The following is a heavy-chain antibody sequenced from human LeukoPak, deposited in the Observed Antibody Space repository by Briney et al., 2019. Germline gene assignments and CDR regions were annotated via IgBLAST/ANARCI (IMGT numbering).Heavy chain of an antibody. Sequence: GGSLRLSCAASGFAFSTYSMIWVRQAPGKGLEWVSYISPGSSTIYYADFAKGRFTISRDDGEKSLYLQMNPLRAEDTAVYYCATQAWRTHGAGGYHDDCWGHGTLVTVSS. CDR2: ISPGSSTI. J-gene: IGHJ4*01. CDR3: ATQAWRTHGAGGYHDDC. CDR1: GFAFSTYS. V-gene: IGHV3-48*01. D-gene: IGHD2-8*01.